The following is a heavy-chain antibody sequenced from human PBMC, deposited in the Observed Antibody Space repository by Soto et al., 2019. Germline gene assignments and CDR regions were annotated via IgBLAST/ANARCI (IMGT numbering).Heavy chain of an antibody. CDR1: GGSISNYY. D-gene: IGHD6-19*01. CDR3: AREIAVAGTHYFDY. V-gene: IGHV4-59*01. Sequence: SETLSLTXTVSGGSISNYYWSWIRQPPGKGLEWIGYIYYSGSINYNPSLKSRVTISEDTSKNQFSLKMSSVTAADTAVYYCAREIAVAGTHYFDYWGQGTLVTVS. J-gene: IGHJ4*02. CDR2: IYYSGSI.